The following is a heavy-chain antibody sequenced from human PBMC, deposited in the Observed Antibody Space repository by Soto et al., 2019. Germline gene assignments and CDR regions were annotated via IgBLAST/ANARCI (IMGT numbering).Heavy chain of an antibody. Sequence: SETLSLTCTVSGGSISSYYWSWIRQPPGKGLEWIGYIYYSGSTNYNPSLKSRVTISVDTSKNQFSLKLSSVTAADTAVYYCARGRRDSGRYRVLSNSFDPWGQGTLVTVSS. V-gene: IGHV4-59*01. CDR2: IYYSGST. D-gene: IGHD1-26*01. J-gene: IGHJ5*02. CDR3: ARGRRDSGRYRVLSNSFDP. CDR1: GGSISSYY.